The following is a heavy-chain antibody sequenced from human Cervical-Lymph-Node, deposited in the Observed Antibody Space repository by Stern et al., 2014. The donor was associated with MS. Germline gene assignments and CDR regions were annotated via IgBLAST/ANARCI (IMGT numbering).Heavy chain of an antibody. CDR2: IWYDGNKK. D-gene: IGHD1-7*01. V-gene: IGHV3-33*01. CDR1: GFTFSNYG. CDR3: ARGNWNYEGMGY. J-gene: IGHJ4*02. Sequence: VQLVESGGGVVQPGRSLRLSCAASGFTFSNYGMHWVRQAPGKGLEWLAVIWYDGNKKYYADSVKGRFTISRDNSKNTLFLQMSSLTAEDTALYYCARGNWNYEGMGYWGQGTLFTVSS.